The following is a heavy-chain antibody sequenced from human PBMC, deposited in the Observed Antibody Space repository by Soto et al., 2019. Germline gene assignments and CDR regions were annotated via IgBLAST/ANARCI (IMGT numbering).Heavy chain of an antibody. J-gene: IGHJ4*02. V-gene: IGHV1-46*01. CDR1: RYTFANSY. Sequence: ALVKFFFIVFRYTFANSYMHLVRQSPGKWLVWMGVIHYSGATATHAQKFYGRVTMARDTSALRVYLEVISLTAADKPINYCASGELEVAKIGSFDYWGQGTLVTVSS. D-gene: IGHD3-10*01. CDR2: IHYSGATA. CDR3: ASGELEVAKIGSFDY.